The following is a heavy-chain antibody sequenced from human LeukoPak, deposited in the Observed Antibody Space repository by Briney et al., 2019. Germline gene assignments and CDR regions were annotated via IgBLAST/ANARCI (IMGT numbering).Heavy chain of an antibody. V-gene: IGHV3-30*03. Sequence: GGSLRLSCAASGFTFSSYGMHWVRQAPGKGLEWVAVISYDGSNKYYADSVKGQFTISRDNSKSTLYLQMNSLRAEDTAVYYCARDIVVTYDYWGQGTLVTVSS. CDR1: GFTFSSYG. CDR3: ARDIVVTYDY. CDR2: ISYDGSNK. D-gene: IGHD3-22*01. J-gene: IGHJ4*02.